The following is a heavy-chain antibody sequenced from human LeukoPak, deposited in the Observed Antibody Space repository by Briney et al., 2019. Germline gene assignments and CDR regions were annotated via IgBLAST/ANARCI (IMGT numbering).Heavy chain of an antibody. CDR1: GGSFSGYY. J-gene: IGHJ6*02. D-gene: IGHD4-23*01. Sequence: SETLSLTRAVYGGSFSGYYWSWIRQPPGKGLEWIGEINHSGSTNYNPSLKSRVTISVDTSKNQFSLKLSSVTAADTAVYYCARDGGTTVVIGYYYYGMDVWGQGTTVTVSS. V-gene: IGHV4-34*01. CDR3: ARDGGTTVVIGYYYYGMDV. CDR2: INHSGST.